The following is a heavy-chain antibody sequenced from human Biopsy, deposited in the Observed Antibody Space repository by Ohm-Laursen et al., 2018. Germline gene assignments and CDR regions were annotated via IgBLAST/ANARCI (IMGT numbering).Heavy chain of an antibody. CDR3: ARDDAVTVIRGLYY. CDR2: IYYSGTT. J-gene: IGHJ4*02. CDR1: GGSISSYY. V-gene: IGHV4-59*01. D-gene: IGHD2-21*02. Sequence: SETLSLTWTVSGGSISSYYWNWIRQPPGKGLEWIRYIYYSGTTDYSPSLKSRVTISIDKSKNQFFLKLSSVTAEDTAVYYCARDDAVTVIRGLYYWGQGALVTVSS.